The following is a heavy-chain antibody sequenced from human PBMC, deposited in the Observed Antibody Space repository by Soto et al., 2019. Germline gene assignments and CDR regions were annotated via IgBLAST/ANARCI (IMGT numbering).Heavy chain of an antibody. V-gene: IGHV4-61*01. CDR2: IYYSGST. Sequence: PSETLSLTCTVSGGSVSSGSYYWSWIRQPPGKGLEWIGYIYYSGSTNYNPSLKSRVTISVDTSKNQFSLKLSSVTAADTAVYYCAIGMQQWLVRSWGQGTLVTVSS. CDR3: AIGMQQWLVRS. J-gene: IGHJ4*02. D-gene: IGHD6-19*01. CDR1: GGSVSSGSYY.